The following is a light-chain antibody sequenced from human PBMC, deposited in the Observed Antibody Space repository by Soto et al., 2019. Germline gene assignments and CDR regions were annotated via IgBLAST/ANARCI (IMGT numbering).Light chain of an antibody. J-gene: IGKJ1*01. CDR1: QSISSW. Sequence: DIQMTQSPSTLSASVGDRVTITCRASQSISSWLAWYQQKPGKAPKLLIYEASSLDSGVPSRFSGSGSGTEFTLTISSLQPDDFATYYCQQYKSYSRTFGQGTEVAIK. CDR2: EAS. CDR3: QQYKSYSRT. V-gene: IGKV1-5*03.